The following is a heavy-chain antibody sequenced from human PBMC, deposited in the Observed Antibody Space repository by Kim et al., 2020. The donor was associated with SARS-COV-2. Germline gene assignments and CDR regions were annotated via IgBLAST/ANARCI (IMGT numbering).Heavy chain of an antibody. Sequence: GGSLRLSCAASGFTFSSYSMNWVRQAPGKGLEWVSSISSSSNYIYYADSMKGRFTISRDNTKNSLYLQMNSLRAEDTAVYYCASYSSWVFDYWGQGTLVTASS. CDR3: ASYSSWVFDY. D-gene: IGHD6-13*01. J-gene: IGHJ4*02. CDR2: ISSSSNYI. CDR1: GFTFSSYS. V-gene: IGHV3-21*01.